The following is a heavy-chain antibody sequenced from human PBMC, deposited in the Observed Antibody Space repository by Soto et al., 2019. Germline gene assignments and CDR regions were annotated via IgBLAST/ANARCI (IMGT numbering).Heavy chain of an antibody. V-gene: IGHV1-69*13. Sequence: GASVKVSCKASGGTFSSYAISWVRQAPGQGLEWMGGIIPIFGTANYAQKFQGRVTITADESTSTAYMELSSLRSEDTAVYYCARGAYSGREGAFDIWGQGTMVTVSS. D-gene: IGHD1-26*01. CDR3: ARGAYSGREGAFDI. CDR1: GGTFSSYA. J-gene: IGHJ3*02. CDR2: IIPIFGTA.